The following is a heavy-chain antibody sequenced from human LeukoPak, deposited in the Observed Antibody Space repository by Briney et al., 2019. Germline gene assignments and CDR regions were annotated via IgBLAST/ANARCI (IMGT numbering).Heavy chain of an antibody. D-gene: IGHD6-19*01. CDR1: GGSISSSSYY. V-gene: IGHV4-39*01. CDR3: ASGLYYFDY. Sequence: SGTLSLTCTVSGGSISSSSYYWGWIRQPPGKGLEWIGSIYYSGSTYYNPSLKSRVTISVDTSKNQFSLKLSSVTAADTAVYYCASGLYYFDYWGQGTLVTVSS. J-gene: IGHJ4*02. CDR2: IYYSGST.